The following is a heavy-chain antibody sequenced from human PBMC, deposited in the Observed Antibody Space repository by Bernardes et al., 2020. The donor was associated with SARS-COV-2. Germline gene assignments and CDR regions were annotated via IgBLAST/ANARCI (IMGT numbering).Heavy chain of an antibody. Sequence: SETLSLTCTVSGGSISSYYWAWIRQTPGKGLEWIGYIYYTGIMNYNPSLESRVTISVDTFKNQISLKLRSVTAADTAVYYCASWGSGLLPFDYWGQGTPVTVSS. CDR1: GGSISSYY. CDR2: IYYTGIM. D-gene: IGHD6-19*01. V-gene: IGHV4-59*01. CDR3: ASWGSGLLPFDY. J-gene: IGHJ4*02.